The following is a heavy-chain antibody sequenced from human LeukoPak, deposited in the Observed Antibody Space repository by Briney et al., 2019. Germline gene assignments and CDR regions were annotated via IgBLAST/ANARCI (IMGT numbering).Heavy chain of an antibody. CDR3: ARFPVTLRGFDY. D-gene: IGHD4-17*01. CDR1: VYTFTGYY. J-gene: IGHJ4*02. V-gene: IGHV1-2*02. CDR2: INPNSGGT. Sequence: GASVNVSCKASVYTFTGYYMHWVRQAPGQGLEWMGWINPNSGGTNYAQKFQGRVTMTRDTSISTAYMELSRLRSDDTAVYYCARFPVTLRGFDYWGQGTLVTVSS.